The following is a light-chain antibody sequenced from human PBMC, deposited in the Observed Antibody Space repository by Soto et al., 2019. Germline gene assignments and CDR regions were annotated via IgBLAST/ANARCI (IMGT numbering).Light chain of an antibody. CDR2: GAS. Sequence: EIVVTQSPATLSVSPGERATLSCRASQSVSSNLAWYQQKPGQAPRLLIYGASTRATGIPARFSGSGSGTEFTLTISSLQSEDFAVYYCQQYNNGPRTFGQGTKVDIK. CDR1: QSVSSN. V-gene: IGKV3-15*01. CDR3: QQYNNGPRT. J-gene: IGKJ1*01.